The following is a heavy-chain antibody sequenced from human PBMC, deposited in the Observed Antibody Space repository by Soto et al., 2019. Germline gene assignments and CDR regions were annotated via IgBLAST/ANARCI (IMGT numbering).Heavy chain of an antibody. CDR1: GFTFSSYS. CDR2: ISSSSSII. Sequence: EVQLVESGGGLVQPGGSLRLSCAASGFTFSSYSMNWVRQAPGKGLEWVSYISSSSSIIYYADSVKGRFTISRDNAKNSLYLQMTSLRAEDTAVYYCARLEATIALVDYWGKGTLVTVSS. V-gene: IGHV3-48*01. CDR3: ARLEATIALVDY. J-gene: IGHJ4*02. D-gene: IGHD5-12*01.